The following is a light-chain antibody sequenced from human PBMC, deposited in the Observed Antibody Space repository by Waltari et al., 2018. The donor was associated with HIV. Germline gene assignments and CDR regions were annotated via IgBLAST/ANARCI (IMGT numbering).Light chain of an antibody. Sequence: EIVLTQSPSTLSLSPGERATLSCRASQSLGSSYLAWYQQKPGPAPRRLIYGASSRATGIPDRFSGSGSGTDFTLTISRLEPEDFAVYYCQQFFGSPPITFGQGTRLEIK. V-gene: IGKV3-20*01. CDR2: GAS. J-gene: IGKJ5*01. CDR1: QSLGSSY. CDR3: QQFFGSPPIT.